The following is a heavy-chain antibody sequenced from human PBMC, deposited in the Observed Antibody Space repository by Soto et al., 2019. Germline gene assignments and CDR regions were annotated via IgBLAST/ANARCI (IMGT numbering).Heavy chain of an antibody. CDR1: GASVSRTY. J-gene: IGHJ4*02. Sequence: SETLSLTCTVSGASVSRTYWSWIRQPPGKGLEWIGYIYDDGGSNHNPSLKSRVTMSVDTSNNQVSLRLTSVTAADSAVYYCARERSALDSWGQGTLVTDSS. V-gene: IGHV4-59*02. CDR3: ARERSALDS. CDR2: IYDDGGS.